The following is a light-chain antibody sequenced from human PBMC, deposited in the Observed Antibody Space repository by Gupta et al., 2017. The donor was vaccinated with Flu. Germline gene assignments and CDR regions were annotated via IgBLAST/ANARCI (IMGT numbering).Light chain of an antibody. CDR1: QSVLYSSDNKNY. J-gene: IGKJ5*01. CDR3: QQYYSPPLT. CDR2: WAS. V-gene: IGKV4-1*01. Sequence: DIVMTQSPDSLAVSLGDRATINCKSSQSVLYSSDNKNYLAWYQQKPGQSPKLVIYWASTRESGVPDRFSGSGSGTDFTLTISSLQAEDVAVYYCQQYYSPPLTFGQGTRLDIK.